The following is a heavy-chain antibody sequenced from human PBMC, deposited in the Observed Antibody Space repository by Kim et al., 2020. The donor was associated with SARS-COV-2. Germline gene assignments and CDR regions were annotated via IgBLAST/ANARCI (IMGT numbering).Heavy chain of an antibody. D-gene: IGHD3-10*01. CDR2: T. Sequence: TSYADSVRGRFTIFRDNAKNTLYLQMNSLRAEDTAVYYCARWGRESLGYWGQGTLVTVSS. J-gene: IGHJ4*02. CDR3: ARWGRESLGY. V-gene: IGHV3-74*01.